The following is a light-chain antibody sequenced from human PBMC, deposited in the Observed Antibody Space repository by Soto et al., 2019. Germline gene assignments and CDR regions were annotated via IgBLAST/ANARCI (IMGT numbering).Light chain of an antibody. J-gene: IGLJ2*01. Sequence: QSVLTQPPSVSGAPGQRVTISCPGNRSNIGAGYDVHWYQQVPGAAPKLLIYGNNNRPSGVPDRISGSKSGTSASLAITGLQAEDEADYYCQSYDTSLSAPVIFGGGTKLTVL. CDR3: QSYDTSLSAPVI. V-gene: IGLV1-40*01. CDR1: RSNIGAGYD. CDR2: GNN.